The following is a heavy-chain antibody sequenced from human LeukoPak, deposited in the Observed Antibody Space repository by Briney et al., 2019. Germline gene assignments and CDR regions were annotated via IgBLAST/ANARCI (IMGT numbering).Heavy chain of an antibody. Sequence: GGSLRLSCAASGFGVIGYSMDCVRQAPGKGLEWVSYINSGSSYIRYADSLKGRFIISIDNAKNSMYLQINSLKDEDTGVYYVSRSNTVNAIRHLYYLDFWGQGTLVTVSS. CDR3: SRSNTVNAIRHLYYLDF. V-gene: IGHV3-21*06. D-gene: IGHD2-8*01. CDR2: INSGSSYI. CDR1: GFGVIGYS. J-gene: IGHJ4*02.